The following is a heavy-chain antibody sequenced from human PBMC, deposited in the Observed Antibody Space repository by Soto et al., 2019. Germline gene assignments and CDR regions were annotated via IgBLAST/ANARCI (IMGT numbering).Heavy chain of an antibody. J-gene: IGHJ5*02. V-gene: IGHV6-1*01. Sequence: SQTLSLTCAISGDSVSSNSAAWNWIRQSPSRGLEWMGRTYYRSKWYNDYAVSVKSRITINPDTSKNQFSLQLNSVTPEDTAVYYCARIIRVGYSYGANWFDPWGQGTLVTVSS. CDR3: ARIIRVGYSYGANWFDP. D-gene: IGHD5-18*01. CDR1: GDSVSSNSAA. CDR2: TYYRSKWYN.